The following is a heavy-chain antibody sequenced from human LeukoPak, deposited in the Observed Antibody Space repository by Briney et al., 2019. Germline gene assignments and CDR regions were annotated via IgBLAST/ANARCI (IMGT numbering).Heavy chain of an antibody. CDR2: ISGSGGST. D-gene: IGHD3-22*01. CDR3: AKRMDYYDSSGYYLYCFDY. V-gene: IGHV3-23*01. J-gene: IGHJ4*02. Sequence: QSSETLSLTCAVYGGSFSGYYWNWIRQAPGKGLEWVSAISGSGGSTYYADSVKGRFTISRDNSKNTLYLQMNSLRAEDTAVYYCAKRMDYYDSSGYYLYCFDYWGQGTLVTVSS. CDR1: GGSFSGYY.